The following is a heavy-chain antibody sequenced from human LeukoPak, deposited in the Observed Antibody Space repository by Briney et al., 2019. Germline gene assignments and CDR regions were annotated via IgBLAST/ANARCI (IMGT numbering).Heavy chain of an antibody. Sequence: GGSLRLSCAASGFTFSSYEMNWVRQAPGKGLEWLSYISSSGSTIYYADSVKGRFTISRDNAKNSLYLQMNSLRAEDTAVYYCALSEQLVYYYYGMDVWGQGTTVTVSS. J-gene: IGHJ6*02. CDR1: GFTFSSYE. V-gene: IGHV3-48*03. CDR3: ALSEQLVYYYYGMDV. D-gene: IGHD6-13*01. CDR2: ISSSGSTI.